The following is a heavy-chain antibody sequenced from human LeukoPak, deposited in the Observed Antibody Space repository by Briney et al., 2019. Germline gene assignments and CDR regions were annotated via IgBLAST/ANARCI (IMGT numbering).Heavy chain of an antibody. J-gene: IGHJ3*02. Sequence: GGSLRLSCAASGFTFSSYAMHWVRQAPGKGLEYVSAISSNGGSTYYANSVKGRFTISRDNSKNTLYLQMNSLRAEDTAVYYCARQGFTYGGDAFDIWGQGTMVTVSS. CDR2: ISSNGGST. V-gene: IGHV3-64*01. D-gene: IGHD3-16*01. CDR1: GFTFSSYA. CDR3: ARQGFTYGGDAFDI.